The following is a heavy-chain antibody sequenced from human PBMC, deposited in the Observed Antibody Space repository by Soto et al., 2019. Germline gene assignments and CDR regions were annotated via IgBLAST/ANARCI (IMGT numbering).Heavy chain of an antibody. CDR1: GGTFSSYA. Sequence: SVKVSCKASGGTFSSYAISWVRQAPGQGLEWMGGIIPIFGTANYAQKFQGRVTITADESTSTAYMELSSLRSEDTAVYYCARDGLYDYYGSGSAFDSWGQGTLVTVSS. V-gene: IGHV1-69*13. D-gene: IGHD3-10*01. CDR2: IIPIFGTA. CDR3: ARDGLYDYYGSGSAFDS. J-gene: IGHJ4*02.